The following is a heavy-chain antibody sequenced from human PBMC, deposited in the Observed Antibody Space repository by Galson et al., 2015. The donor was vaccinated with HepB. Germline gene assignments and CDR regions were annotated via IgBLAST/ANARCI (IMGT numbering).Heavy chain of an antibody. D-gene: IGHD3-3*01. CDR2: IGTAGDT. CDR1: GFTFSSYD. CDR3: ARSAEYYDFWSGYYYYGMGV. V-gene: IGHV3-13*01. Sequence: SLRLSCAASGFTFSSYDMHWVRQATGKGLEWVSAIGTAGDTYYPGSVKGRFTISRENAKNSLYLQMNSLRAGDTAVYYCARSAEYYDFWSGYYYYGMGVWGQGTTVTVSS. J-gene: IGHJ6*02.